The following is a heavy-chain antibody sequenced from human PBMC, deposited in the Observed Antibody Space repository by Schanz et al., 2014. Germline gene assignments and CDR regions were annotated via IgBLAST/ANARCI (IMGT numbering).Heavy chain of an antibody. CDR3: ARAARRTRVVPLYFDY. V-gene: IGHV4-34*01. CDR1: GFTFSSYA. CDR2: INHGGST. D-gene: IGHD2-2*01. Sequence: QVQLVESGGGLVKPGGSLRLSCAASGFTFSSYAMHWVRQAPGKGLEWIAEINHGGSTNYNPSLKSRVTISVDTSKNQFSLKLRSVTAADTAVYYCARAARRTRVVPLYFDYWGQGTLVTVSS. J-gene: IGHJ4*02.